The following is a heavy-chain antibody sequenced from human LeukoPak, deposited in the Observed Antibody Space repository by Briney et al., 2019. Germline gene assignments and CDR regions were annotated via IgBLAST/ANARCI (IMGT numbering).Heavy chain of an antibody. Sequence: SETLSLTYTVSGGSISSGGYYWSWIRQHPGKGLEWIGYIYYSGSTYYNPSLKSRVTISVDTSKNQFSLKLSSVTAADTAVYYCARSRWLPISDWGQGTLVTVSS. CDR3: ARSRWLPISD. CDR1: GGSISSGGYY. D-gene: IGHD5-24*01. J-gene: IGHJ4*02. CDR2: IYYSGST. V-gene: IGHV4-31*03.